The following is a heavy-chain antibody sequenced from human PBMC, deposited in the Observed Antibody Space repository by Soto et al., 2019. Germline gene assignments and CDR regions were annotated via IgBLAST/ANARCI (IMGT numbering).Heavy chain of an antibody. J-gene: IGHJ4*02. CDR2: VTSSSSSM. D-gene: IGHD3-22*01. CDR3: ARGADFASSGYVPDY. Sequence: GGSLRLSCAASGFTFNRYSMNWVRQAPGKGLEWVSSVTSSSSSMLYADSVKGRFTISRDDAKDSLFLQMNSLRADDTAVYYCARGADFASSGYVPDYWGQGTLVTVSS. CDR1: GFTFNRYS. V-gene: IGHV3-21*01.